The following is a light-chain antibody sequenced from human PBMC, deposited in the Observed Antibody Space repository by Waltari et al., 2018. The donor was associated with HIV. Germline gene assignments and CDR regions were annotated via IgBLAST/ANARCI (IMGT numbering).Light chain of an antibody. CDR3: QSYDSSLSGSEV. J-gene: IGLJ2*01. V-gene: IGLV1-40*01. Sequence: QYVLTQPPSVSGAPGQRVTISCTGNNSNIGANYDVPGYQQLPGTAPKLLIYCNTNRPSGVPDRFSGSKSGTSASLVITGLRAEDEADYYCQSYDSSLSGSEVFGGGTKLSVL. CDR2: CNT. CDR1: NSNIGANYD.